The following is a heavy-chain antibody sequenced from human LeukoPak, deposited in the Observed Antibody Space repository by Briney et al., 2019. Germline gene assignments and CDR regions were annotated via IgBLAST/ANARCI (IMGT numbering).Heavy chain of an antibody. D-gene: IGHD2-2*01. J-gene: IGHJ5*02. CDR1: GYTFTGYY. CDR3: ASEVPAAMGASWFDP. V-gene: IGHV1-2*02. CDR2: INPNSGGT. Sequence: ASVKVSCKASGYTFTGYYMHWVRQAPGQGLEWMGWINPNSGGTNYAQKFQGRVTMTRDTSISTAYMELSRLRSDDTAVYYCASEVPAAMGASWFDPWGQGTLVTVSS.